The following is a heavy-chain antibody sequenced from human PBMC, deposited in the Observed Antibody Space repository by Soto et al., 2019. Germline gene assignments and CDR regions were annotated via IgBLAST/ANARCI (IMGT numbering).Heavy chain of an antibody. CDR3: AKNGQPPYYYYGLDV. V-gene: IGHV1-18*01. J-gene: IGHJ6*02. Sequence: ASVKVSCKASGYTFTRYYINWVRQAPGQGLEWMGWVSGYNGDANYAQRFQGRVSMTIDTSTTTAYMELRTLTPDDTAVYYCAKNGQPPYYYYGLDVWGQGTTVTVSS. D-gene: IGHD2-8*01. CDR2: VSGYNGDA. CDR1: GYTFTRYY.